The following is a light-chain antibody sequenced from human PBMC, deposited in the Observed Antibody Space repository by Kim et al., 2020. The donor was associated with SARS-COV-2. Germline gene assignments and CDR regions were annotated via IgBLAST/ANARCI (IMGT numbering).Light chain of an antibody. CDR3: LQYGTSSQT. CDR1: QIITGNF. J-gene: IGKJ1*01. CDR2: GAS. Sequence: EYVLTQSPGTLSLSPGERVTLSCRASQIITGNFLAWYQQKPGQAPRLLIYGASTRAPGIPDTFSGSGSGTDFTLTISRLEPEDFAVYYCLQYGTSSQTFGQGTKVDIK. V-gene: IGKV3-20*01.